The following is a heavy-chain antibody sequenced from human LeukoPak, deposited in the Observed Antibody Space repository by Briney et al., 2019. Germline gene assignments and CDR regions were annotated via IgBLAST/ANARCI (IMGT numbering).Heavy chain of an antibody. CDR1: EFSVGSNY. CDR3: ARVSPNTVTTLQYFDY. Sequence: GGSLRLSCAASEFSVGSNYMTWVRQAPGKGLEWVSLIYSGGSTYYADSVKGRFTISRDNSKNSLYLQMNSLRAEDTAVYYCARVSPNTVTTLQYFDYWGQGTLVTVSS. CDR2: IYSGGST. V-gene: IGHV3-66*01. D-gene: IGHD4-17*01. J-gene: IGHJ4*02.